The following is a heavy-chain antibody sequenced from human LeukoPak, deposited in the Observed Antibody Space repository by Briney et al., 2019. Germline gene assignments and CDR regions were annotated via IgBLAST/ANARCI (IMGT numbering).Heavy chain of an antibody. Sequence: RGSLRLSCAASGFTFRNYGMHWVRQAPGKGLEWVTVISYDGSNKYYADSVKGRFTISRDNAKNSLSLQMNSLRAEDTAVYYCARDYGSGNYFLYFDSWGQGTLVTVSS. CDR2: ISYDGSNK. V-gene: IGHV3-30*03. J-gene: IGHJ4*02. CDR1: GFTFRNYG. D-gene: IGHD3-10*01. CDR3: ARDYGSGNYFLYFDS.